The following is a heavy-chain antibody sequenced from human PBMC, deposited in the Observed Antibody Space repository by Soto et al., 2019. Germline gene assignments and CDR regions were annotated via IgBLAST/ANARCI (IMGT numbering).Heavy chain of an antibody. CDR1: GGSISSSSYY. V-gene: IGHV4-39*01. CDR3: ARHWPYIAAAGNWFDP. Sequence: SETLSLTCTVSGGSISSSSYYWGWIRQPPGKGLEWIGSIYYSVSTYYNPSLKRRVTISVDTSKNQFSLKLSSVTPADTAVYYCARHWPYIAAAGNWFDPWGQGTMVTVSS. CDR2: IYYSVST. J-gene: IGHJ5*02. D-gene: IGHD6-13*01.